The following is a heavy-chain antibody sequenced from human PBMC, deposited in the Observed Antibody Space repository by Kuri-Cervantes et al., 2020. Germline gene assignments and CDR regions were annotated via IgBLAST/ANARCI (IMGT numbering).Heavy chain of an antibody. V-gene: IGHV4-4*02. J-gene: IGHJ4*03. Sequence: SETLSLTCAVSGGSISSSNWWSWVRQPPGKGLEWIGEIYHSGSTNYNPSLKSRVTISVDTSKNQFSLKLGSVTAADTAVYYCARAASGGVTMVRGFDYWGKGTTVTVSS. CDR2: IYHSGST. CDR3: ARAASGGVTMVRGFDY. CDR1: GGSISSSNW. D-gene: IGHD3-10*01.